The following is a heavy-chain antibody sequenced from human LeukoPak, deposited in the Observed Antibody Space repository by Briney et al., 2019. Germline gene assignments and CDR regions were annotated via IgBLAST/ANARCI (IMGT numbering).Heavy chain of an antibody. D-gene: IGHD6-13*01. CDR3: ARTLAAAGRICFDY. CDR1: GGSLSSGSYF. CDR2: IYTSGST. J-gene: IGHJ4*02. V-gene: IGHV4-61*02. Sequence: SETLSLTCTVSGGSLSSGSYFWSWIRQPAGKGLEWIGRIYTSGSTYYNPSLKSRVTISVDTSKNQFSLKLSSVTAADTAVYYCARTLAAAGRICFDYWGQGTLVTVSS.